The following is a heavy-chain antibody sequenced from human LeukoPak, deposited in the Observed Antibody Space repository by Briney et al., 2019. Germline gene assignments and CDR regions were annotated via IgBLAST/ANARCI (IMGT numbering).Heavy chain of an antibody. J-gene: IGHJ3*01. CDR2: TYYRSKWYN. D-gene: IGHD3-3*01. V-gene: IGHV6-1*01. CDR1: GDSVSSKTAA. Sequence: SQTLSLTCAISGDSVSSKTAAWNWIRQSPSRGLEWLGRTYYRSKWYNDYAVSVKSRITINPDTSKNHFSLQLNSVTPEDTAVYYCARDAILRPYGTSRMTDAFDLWGQGTMVTVSS. CDR3: ARDAILRPYGTSRMTDAFDL.